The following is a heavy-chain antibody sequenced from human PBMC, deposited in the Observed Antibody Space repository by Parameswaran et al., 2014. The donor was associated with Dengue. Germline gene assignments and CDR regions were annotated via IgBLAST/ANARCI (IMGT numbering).Heavy chain of an antibody. Sequence: RWIRQPPGKGLEWIGYIYYSGSTNYNPSLKSRVTISVDTSKNQFSLKLSSVTAADTAVYYCARVRNDFWSGYRLPNTSNWFDPWGQGTLVTVSS. CDR2: IYYSGST. CDR3: ARVRNDFWSGYRLPNTSNWFDP. J-gene: IGHJ5*02. D-gene: IGHD3-3*01. V-gene: IGHV4-59*01.